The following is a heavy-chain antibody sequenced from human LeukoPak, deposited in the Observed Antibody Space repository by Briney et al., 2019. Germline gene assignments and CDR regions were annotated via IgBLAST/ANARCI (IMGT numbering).Heavy chain of an antibody. V-gene: IGHV7-4-1*02. CDR3: ARVAEYSSGWYDPFDY. CDR1: GYSLTSYA. J-gene: IGHJ4*02. D-gene: IGHD6-19*01. CDR2: INTNTGNP. Sequence: GASVTVSCTASGYSLTSYAMNWVRQAPGQGLEWMGWINTNTGNPTYAQGFTGRCVFSLDTSVSTAYLQISSLKAEDTAVYSCARVAEYSSGWYDPFDYWGQGTLVTVSS.